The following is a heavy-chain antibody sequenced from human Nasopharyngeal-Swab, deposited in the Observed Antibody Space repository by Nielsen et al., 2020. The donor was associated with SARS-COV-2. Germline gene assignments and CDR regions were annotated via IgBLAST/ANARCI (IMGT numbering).Heavy chain of an antibody. J-gene: IGHJ4*02. CDR1: GDTVSNDRAA. CDR2: TYYRSEWYN. D-gene: IGHD3-16*01. V-gene: IGHV6-1*01. Sequence: QTLSLTCAIPGDTVSNDRAAWNSIRQSPSRGLEWLGRTYYRSEWYNDYAVSVKSRITIKPDPSTNHFSLQLNSVTPEDTAVYYCARDEGAHNSWGQGTLVTVSS. CDR3: ARDEGAHNS.